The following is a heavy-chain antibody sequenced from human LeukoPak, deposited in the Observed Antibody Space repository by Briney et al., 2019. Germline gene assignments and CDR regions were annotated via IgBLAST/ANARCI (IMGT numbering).Heavy chain of an antibody. D-gene: IGHD2-15*01. CDR3: AREVHYCSGGSCYSLFDY. CDR1: GGSFSGYY. Sequence: PSETLSLTCAVYGGSFSGYYWSWIRQPPGKGLEWIGEINHSGSTNYNPSLKSRVTISVDTSKNQFSLKLSSVTAADTAVYYCAREVHYCSGGSCYSLFDYWGQGTLVTVSS. CDR2: INHSGST. V-gene: IGHV4-34*01. J-gene: IGHJ4*02.